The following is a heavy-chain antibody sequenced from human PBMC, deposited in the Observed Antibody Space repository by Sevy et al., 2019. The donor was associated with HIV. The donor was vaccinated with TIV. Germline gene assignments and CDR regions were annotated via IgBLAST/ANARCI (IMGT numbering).Heavy chain of an antibody. D-gene: IGHD3-22*01. CDR3: ALLRITMIVVVYDAFDI. CDR1: GFTFSDYY. J-gene: IGHJ3*02. CDR2: ISSSGSTI. Sequence: GSLRLSCAASGFTFSDYYMSWIRQAPGKGLEWVSYISSSGSTIYYADSVKGRFTISRDNAKNSLYLQMNSLRAEDTAVYYCALLRITMIVVVYDAFDIWGQGTMVTVSS. V-gene: IGHV3-11*01.